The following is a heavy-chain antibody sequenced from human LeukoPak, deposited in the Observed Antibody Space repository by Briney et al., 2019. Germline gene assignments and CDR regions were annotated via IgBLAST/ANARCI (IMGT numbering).Heavy chain of an antibody. V-gene: IGHV1-69*13. CDR3: ARHGLYQDYYDSSGYSRVLDY. J-gene: IGHJ4*02. Sequence: GASVKVSCKASGGTFSIYAISWVRQAPGQGLEWMGGIIPIFGTANYAQKFQGRVTITADESTSTAYMELSSLRSEDTAVYYCARHGLYQDYYDSSGYSRVLDYWGQGTLVTVSS. CDR1: GGTFSIYA. CDR2: IIPIFGTA. D-gene: IGHD3-22*01.